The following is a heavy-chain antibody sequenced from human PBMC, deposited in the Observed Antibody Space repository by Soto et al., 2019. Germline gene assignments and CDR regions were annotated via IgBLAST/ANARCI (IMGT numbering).Heavy chain of an antibody. V-gene: IGHV4-39*01. Sequence: QLQLQESGPGLVKPSETLSLTCTVSGGSISSSSYYWGWIRQPPGKGLEWIGSIYYSGSTYYNPSLQGRVTISIDTSENQFPLKLSSVTAADTAVYYCARPSNIVVVPAAPSGAFDIWGQGTMVTVSS. J-gene: IGHJ3*02. CDR3: ARPSNIVVVPAAPSGAFDI. D-gene: IGHD2-2*01. CDR2: IYYSGST. CDR1: GGSISSSSYY.